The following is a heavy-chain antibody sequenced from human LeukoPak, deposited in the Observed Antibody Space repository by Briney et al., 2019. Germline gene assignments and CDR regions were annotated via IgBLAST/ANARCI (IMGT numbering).Heavy chain of an antibody. D-gene: IGHD3-10*01. Sequence: GRSLRLSCAASGFTFSSYGMHWVRQAPGKGLEWVAVISYDGSNKYYADSVKGRFTISRDNSKNTLYLQMNSLRAEDTAVYYCARDSAGDYWGQGTLVTVSS. CDR3: ARDSAGDY. CDR1: GFTFSSYG. J-gene: IGHJ4*02. V-gene: IGHV3-30*03. CDR2: ISYDGSNK.